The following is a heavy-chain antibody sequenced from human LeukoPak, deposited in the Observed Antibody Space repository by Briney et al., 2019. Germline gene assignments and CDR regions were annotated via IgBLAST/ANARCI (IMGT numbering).Heavy chain of an antibody. CDR1: GGSISSSSCY. D-gene: IGHD2-2*03. V-gene: IGHV4-39*01. Sequence: SETLSLTCTVSGGSISSSSCYWGWIRQPPGKGLEWIGSIYYSGSTYYNPSLKSRVTISVDTSKNQFSLKLSSVTAADTAVYYCARLGYCSSTSCYRGWFDPWGQGTLVTVSS. CDR3: ARLGYCSSTSCYRGWFDP. CDR2: IYYSGST. J-gene: IGHJ5*02.